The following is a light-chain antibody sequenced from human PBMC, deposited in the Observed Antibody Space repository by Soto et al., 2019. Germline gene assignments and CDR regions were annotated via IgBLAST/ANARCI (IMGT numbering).Light chain of an antibody. V-gene: IGLV1-51*01. Sequence: QSVLTQPPSVSAAPGQKVTISCAGSSSNIGNDYVSWYQQFPGTAPRLLIYDDNKRPSGIPDRFSGSKSGTSATLGISGLQTGDEADYYCGTWDNNLSVWVFGGGTKVTVL. J-gene: IGLJ3*02. CDR3: GTWDNNLSVWV. CDR1: SSNIGNDY. CDR2: DDN.